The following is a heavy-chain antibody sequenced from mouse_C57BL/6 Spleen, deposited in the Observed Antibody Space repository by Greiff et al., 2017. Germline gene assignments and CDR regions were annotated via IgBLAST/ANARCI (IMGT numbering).Heavy chain of an antibody. Sequence: QVQLQQSDAELVKPGASVKISCKVSGYTFTDYTIHWMKQRPEQGLEWIGYIYPRNGSTKYNEKFKGKATLTADKSSSTAYMQLNSLTSEDSAVYFCARQDYDVGYAMDYWGQGTSVTVSS. CDR3: ARQDYDVGYAMDY. D-gene: IGHD2-4*01. J-gene: IGHJ4*01. CDR2: IYPRNGST. CDR1: GYTFTDYT. V-gene: IGHV1-78*01.